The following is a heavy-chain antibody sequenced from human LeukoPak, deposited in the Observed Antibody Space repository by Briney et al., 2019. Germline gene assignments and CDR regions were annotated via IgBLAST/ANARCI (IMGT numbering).Heavy chain of an antibody. J-gene: IGHJ4*02. CDR2: MSGSGGST. CDR3: ARIPEETYCSGGSCYLGYFDY. Sequence: GGSLRLSCAASGISFSSYVMSWVRQAPGKGLEWVSAMSGSGGSTSYADSVKGRFTISRDNSKNTLFLQMNSLRAEDTAVYYCARIPEETYCSGGSCYLGYFDYRGQGTLVTVSS. D-gene: IGHD2-15*01. V-gene: IGHV3-23*01. CDR1: GISFSSYV.